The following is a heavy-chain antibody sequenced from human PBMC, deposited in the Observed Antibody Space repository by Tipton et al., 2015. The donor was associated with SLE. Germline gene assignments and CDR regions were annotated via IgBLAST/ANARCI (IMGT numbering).Heavy chain of an antibody. CDR2: IYYSGST. V-gene: IGHV4-59*01. Sequence: TLSLTCTVSGGSISSYYWSWIRQPPGKGLEWIGYIYYSGSTNYNPSLKSRVTISVDTSKNQFSPKLSSVTAADTAVYYCARPGPLWFDPWGQGTLVTVSS. CDR1: GGSISSYY. CDR3: ARPGPLWFDP. J-gene: IGHJ5*02.